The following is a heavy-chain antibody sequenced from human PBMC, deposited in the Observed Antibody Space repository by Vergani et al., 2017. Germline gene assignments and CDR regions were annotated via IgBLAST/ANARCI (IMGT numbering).Heavy chain of an antibody. D-gene: IGHD6-19*01. V-gene: IGHV3-21*01. CDR3: ARDQGVEVAGTHYYYYYGMDV. CDR1: GFRVTTYY. CDR2: ISSSSSYI. Sequence: VELLESGGGLAQPGGSLRVSCSASGFRVTTYYMRWVRQAPGKGLEWVSSISSSSSYIYYADSVKGRFTISRDNAKNSLYLQMNSLRAEDTAVYYCARDQGVEVAGTHYYYYYGMDVWGQGTTVTVSS. J-gene: IGHJ6*02.